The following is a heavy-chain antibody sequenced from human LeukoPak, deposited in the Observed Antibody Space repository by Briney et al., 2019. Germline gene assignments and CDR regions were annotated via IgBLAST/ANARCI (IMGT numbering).Heavy chain of an antibody. J-gene: IGHJ4*02. Sequence: PGGSLRLSCAASGFTFSSYAMSWVRQAPGKGLDWVSTISGGGTYTYYADSVKGRFTTSRDNSKNTLYLQMNSLRAEDTAVYYCAKGYSNPSHFVYWGQGALVTVSS. D-gene: IGHD4-11*01. CDR1: GFTFSSYA. V-gene: IGHV3-23*01. CDR3: AKGYSNPSHFVY. CDR2: ISGGGTYT.